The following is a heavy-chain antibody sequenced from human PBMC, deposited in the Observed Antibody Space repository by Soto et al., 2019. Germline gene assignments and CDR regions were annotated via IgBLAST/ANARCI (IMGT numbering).Heavy chain of an antibody. V-gene: IGHV4-4*07. J-gene: IGHJ4*02. D-gene: IGHD3-22*01. Sequence: ETLSLTGNVPSASISSYDWSWIRQPAGKGREWIGRIYTSGSTNYNPSLKSRVTMSVDTSKNQFSLKLSSVTAADTAVYYCARDRGIYYYDSSGYYSFDYWGQGTLVTVSS. CDR1: SASISSYD. CDR2: IYTSGST. CDR3: ARDRGIYYYDSSGYYSFDY.